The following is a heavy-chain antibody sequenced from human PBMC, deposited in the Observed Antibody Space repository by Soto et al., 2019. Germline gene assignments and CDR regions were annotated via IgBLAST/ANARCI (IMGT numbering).Heavy chain of an antibody. CDR1: GGSISSGDYY. J-gene: IGHJ6*02. Sequence: QVQLQESGPGLVKPSQTLSLTCTVSGGSISSGDYYWSWIRQPPGKGLEWIGYIYYSGSTYYNPSLKSRVTISVDTSKNQFSLKLSSVTAADTAVYYCARDSGGDWGYYYGMDVWGQGTTFTVSS. CDR3: ARDSGGDWGYYYGMDV. D-gene: IGHD2-21*02. CDR2: IYYSGST. V-gene: IGHV4-30-4*01.